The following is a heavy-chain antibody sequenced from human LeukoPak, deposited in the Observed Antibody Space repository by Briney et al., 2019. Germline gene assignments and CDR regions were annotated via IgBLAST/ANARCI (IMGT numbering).Heavy chain of an antibody. Sequence: PGGSLRLSCAASGFTFSSYSMNWVRQAPGKGLEWVSAISSDSSNIYYADSVKGRFTISRDNAKNSLYLQMNSLRAEDTAVYYCTRATYYDILPGHADAGYYGMYVWGKGTTVTVSS. V-gene: IGHV3-21*01. CDR1: GFTFSSYS. CDR3: TRATYYDILPGHADAGYYGMYV. D-gene: IGHD3-9*01. J-gene: IGHJ6*04. CDR2: ISSDSSNI.